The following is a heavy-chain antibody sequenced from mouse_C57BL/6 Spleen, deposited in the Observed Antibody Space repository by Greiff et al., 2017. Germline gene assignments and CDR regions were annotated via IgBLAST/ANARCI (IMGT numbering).Heavy chain of an antibody. CDR2: IHPSDSDT. CDR1: GYTFTSYW. J-gene: IGHJ3*01. Sequence: QVQLQQPGAEPVKPGASVKVSCKASGYTFTSYWMHWVKQRPGQGLEWIGRIHPSDSDTNYNQKFKGKATLTVDQSSSTAYMQLSSLTSEDAAVYYCAIYSNYEDAYWGQGTLVTVSA. V-gene: IGHV1-74*01. CDR3: AIYSNYEDAY. D-gene: IGHD2-5*01.